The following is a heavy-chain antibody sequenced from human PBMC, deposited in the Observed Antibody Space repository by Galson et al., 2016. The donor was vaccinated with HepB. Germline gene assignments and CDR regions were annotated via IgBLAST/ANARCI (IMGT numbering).Heavy chain of an antibody. V-gene: IGHV4-39*01. CDR3: ARSYRGTVIVPETFDS. Sequence: SETLSLTCTVSGGSISSSNYYWGWIRQPPGKGLEWIGCFYYSGNTYYNPSLKSRVTISVDTSKNQSSLNLSSVTAADTAVYYCARSYRGTVIVPETFDSWGQGTLVTVSS. J-gene: IGHJ4*02. CDR1: GGSISSSNYY. D-gene: IGHD2/OR15-2a*01. CDR2: FYYSGNT.